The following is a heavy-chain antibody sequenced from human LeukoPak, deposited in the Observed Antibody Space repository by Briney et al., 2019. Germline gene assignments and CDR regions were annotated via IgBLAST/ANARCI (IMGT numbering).Heavy chain of an antibody. J-gene: IGHJ4*02. CDR1: GYSISSGYY. Sequence: SETLSLTCGVSGYSISSGYYWGWIRQPPGKGLEWIGSIYHSGSTYYNPSLKSRVTISVDTSKNQFSLKVSSVTAADTAVYYCARGGRAAGTFGYWGQGTLVTVSS. V-gene: IGHV4-38-2*01. D-gene: IGHD6-13*01. CDR3: ARGGRAAGTFGY. CDR2: IYHSGST.